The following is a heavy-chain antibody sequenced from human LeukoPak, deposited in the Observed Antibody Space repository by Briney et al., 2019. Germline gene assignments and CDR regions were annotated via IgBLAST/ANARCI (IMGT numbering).Heavy chain of an antibody. CDR2: IYYSGST. CDR1: GGSISSYY. CDR3: ARDERSASDAFDI. D-gene: IGHD6-6*01. J-gene: IGHJ3*02. V-gene: IGHV4-59*01. Sequence: SETLSLTCIVSGGSISSYYWSWIRQPPGKGLEWIGYIYYSGSTNYNPSLKSRVTISVDTSKKQFSLKLSSVTAADTAVYYCARDERSASDAFDIWGQGTMVTVSS.